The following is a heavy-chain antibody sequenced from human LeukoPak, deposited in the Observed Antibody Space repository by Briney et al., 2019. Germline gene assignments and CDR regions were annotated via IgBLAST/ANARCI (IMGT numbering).Heavy chain of an antibody. V-gene: IGHV3-30*18. D-gene: IGHD2-2*01. J-gene: IGHJ6*03. CDR3: AKDKGVVPAAHYYMDV. Sequence: GGSLRLSCAASGFTFSSYGMHWVRQAPGKGLEWVAVISYDGSNKYYADSVKGRFTISRDNSKNTLYLQMNSLRAEDTAVYYCAKDKGVVPAAHYYMDVWGKGTTVTVSS. CDR1: GFTFSSYG. CDR2: ISYDGSNK.